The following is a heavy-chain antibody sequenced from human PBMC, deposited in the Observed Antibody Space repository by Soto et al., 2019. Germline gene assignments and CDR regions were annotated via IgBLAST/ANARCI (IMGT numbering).Heavy chain of an antibody. V-gene: IGHV3-15*07. Sequence: EVQLVESGGGLVKPGGSLRLTCAASGFSFIDAWMNWVRQVPGKGLEWVGHIKSRPAGGETVYAAPVQGRFTISRDDSRNTVYLQMNSLRTEDTALYYCVRDSPGYSRGADDWGQGTLVTVSS. CDR2: IKSRPAGGET. J-gene: IGHJ4*02. D-gene: IGHD5-12*01. CDR3: VRDSPGYSRGADD. CDR1: GFSFIDAW.